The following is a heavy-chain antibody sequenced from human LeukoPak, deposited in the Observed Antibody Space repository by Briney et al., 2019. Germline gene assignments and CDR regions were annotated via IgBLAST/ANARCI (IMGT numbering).Heavy chain of an antibody. CDR2: TYYRSKLYN. D-gene: IGHD4-17*01. CDR3: ARDSPLTTVTTFPYWYFDL. J-gene: IGHJ2*01. V-gene: IGHV6-1*01. Sequence: SQTLSLTCALSGDSFSSNSAAWNWIRQSPSRGLEWLGRTYYRSKLYNDYAVSVKSRITINPDTSKNQFSLQLNSVTPEDTAVYYCARDSPLTTVTTFPYWYFDLWGRGTLVTVSS. CDR1: GDSFSSNSAA.